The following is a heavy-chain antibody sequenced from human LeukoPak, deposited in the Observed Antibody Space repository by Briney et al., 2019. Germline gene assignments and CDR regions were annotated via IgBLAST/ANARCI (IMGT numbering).Heavy chain of an antibody. CDR2: SDPKSGAT. V-gene: IGHV1-2*02. CDR1: GYTFTSYY. Sequence: GASVQVSCKTSGYTFTSYYIHWLRQAPGQRFEWMGWSDPKSGATKYEHFQGRVTMTRDTSISRAYMELSRLTSDDTAVYYCARGNLYDNKGYSPELRYWGQGTLVTVSS. J-gene: IGHJ4*02. D-gene: IGHD3-22*01. CDR3: ARGNLYDNKGYSPELRY.